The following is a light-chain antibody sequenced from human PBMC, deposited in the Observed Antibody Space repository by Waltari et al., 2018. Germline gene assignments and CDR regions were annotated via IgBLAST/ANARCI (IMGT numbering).Light chain of an antibody. V-gene: IGKV3-11*01. J-gene: IGKJ1*01. Sequence: EIVLTQSPVTLSLSPGERATLSCRASQSGADYLVWYQQRAGQAPRLLIYDASNRAAGIPDRFSGSGSGTDFTLTISSLEPEDFAVYYCQQRSKWPGTFGQGTKIEIK. CDR1: QSGADY. CDR3: QQRSKWPGT. CDR2: DAS.